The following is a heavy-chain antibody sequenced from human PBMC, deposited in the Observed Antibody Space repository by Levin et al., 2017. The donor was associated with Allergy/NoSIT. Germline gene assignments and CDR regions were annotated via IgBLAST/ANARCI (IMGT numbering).Heavy chain of an antibody. CDR2: INHSGST. Sequence: PSETLSLTCAVYGGSFSGYYWSWIRQPPGKGLEWIGEINHSGSTNYNPSLKSRVTISVDTSKNQFSLKLSSVTAADTAVYYCARGRQARGVTAIHYYYYYGMDVWGQGTTVTVSS. CDR1: GGSFSGYY. V-gene: IGHV4-34*01. J-gene: IGHJ6*02. CDR3: ARGRQARGVTAIHYYYYYGMDV. D-gene: IGHD2-21*02.